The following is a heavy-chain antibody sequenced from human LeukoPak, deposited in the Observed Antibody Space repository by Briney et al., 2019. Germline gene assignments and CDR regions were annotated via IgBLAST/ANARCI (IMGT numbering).Heavy chain of an antibody. CDR3: ARVSGTRNFDY. D-gene: IGHD3-3*01. V-gene: IGHV1-46*01. J-gene: IGHJ4*02. CDR1: GYTFTSYY. CDR2: INPSGGST. Sequence: ASVKVSCKASGYTFTSYYMHWVGQAPGQGLEWMGIINPSGGSTSYAQKFQGRVTMTGDTSTSTVYMELSSLRSEDTAVYYCARVSGTRNFDYWGQGTLVTVSS.